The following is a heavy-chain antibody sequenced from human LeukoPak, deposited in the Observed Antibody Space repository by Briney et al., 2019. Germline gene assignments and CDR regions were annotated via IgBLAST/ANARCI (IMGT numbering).Heavy chain of an antibody. CDR2: IIPIFGTA. J-gene: IGHJ5*02. D-gene: IGHD3-10*01. V-gene: IGHV1-69*06. CDR1: GGTFSSYA. CDR3: ARDRGSGSYDNWFDP. Sequence: ASVKVSCKASGGTFSSYAISWVRQAPGQGLEWMGAIIPIFGTANYAQKFQGRVTITADKSTSTAYMELSSLRSEDTAVYYCARDRGSGSYDNWFDPWGQGTLVTVSS.